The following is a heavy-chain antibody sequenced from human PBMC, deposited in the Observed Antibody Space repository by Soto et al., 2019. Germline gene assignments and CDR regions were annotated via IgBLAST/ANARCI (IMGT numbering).Heavy chain of an antibody. V-gene: IGHV3-30*18. Sequence: QVQLVESGGGVVQPGRSLRLSCAASGFTFSSYGMHWVRQAPGKGLEWVAVISYDGSNKYYADSVKGRFTISRDNSKNTLYLQMNSLRAEDTAVYYCAKDQRWGRKAIVKFFDYWGKGTLVTVSS. D-gene: IGHD5-18*01. CDR2: ISYDGSNK. CDR3: AKDQRWGRKAIVKFFDY. J-gene: IGHJ4*02. CDR1: GFTFSSYG.